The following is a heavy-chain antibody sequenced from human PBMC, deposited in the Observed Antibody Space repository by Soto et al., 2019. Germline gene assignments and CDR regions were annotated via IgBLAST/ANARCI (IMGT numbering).Heavy chain of an antibody. Sequence: GGSLRLSCAASGFTFNHYAMSWVRQAPGKGLEWVSIIIANGGTFYADSVKGRFTISRDNSKNTLYLKMNSMRAEDTAVYYCAKAQQRNPTYFDYWGQGNIVTV. CDR2: IIANGGT. D-gene: IGHD6-13*01. CDR1: GFTFNHYA. V-gene: IGHV3-23*01. J-gene: IGHJ4*02. CDR3: AKAQQRNPTYFDY.